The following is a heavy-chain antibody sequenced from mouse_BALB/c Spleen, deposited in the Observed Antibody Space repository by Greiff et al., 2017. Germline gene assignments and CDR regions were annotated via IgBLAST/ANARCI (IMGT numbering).Heavy chain of an antibody. D-gene: IGHD2-4*01. J-gene: IGHJ4*01. CDR2: ISYSGST. CDR3: ARMITTYYAMDY. Sequence: DVQLQESGPGLVKPSQSLSLTCTVTGYSITSDYAWNWIRQFPGNKLEWMGYISYSGSTSYNPSLKSRISITRDTSKNQFFLQLNSVTTEDTATYYCARMITTYYAMDYWGQGTSVTVSS. CDR1: GYSITSDYA. V-gene: IGHV3-2*02.